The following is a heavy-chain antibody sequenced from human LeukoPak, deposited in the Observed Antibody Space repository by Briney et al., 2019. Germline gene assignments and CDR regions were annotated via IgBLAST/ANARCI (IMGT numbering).Heavy chain of an antibody. CDR1: GFIFSNFV. CDR2: IPTDETPT. V-gene: IGHV3-74*01. Sequence: PGRSLRLSCAASGFIFSNFVMHWVRQAPGKGLVWVSRIPTDETPTNYADSVQGRFTISRDNAKNTLYLQMNNLRAEDTAVYYCARDHYFKIDYWGQGTLVTVSS. CDR3: ARDHYFKIDY. J-gene: IGHJ4*02. D-gene: IGHD3-10*01.